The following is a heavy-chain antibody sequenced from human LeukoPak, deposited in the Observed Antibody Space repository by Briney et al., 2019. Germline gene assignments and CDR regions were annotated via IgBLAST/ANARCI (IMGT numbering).Heavy chain of an antibody. J-gene: IGHJ3*02. CDR2: IDARSGIT. D-gene: IGHD3-3*01. V-gene: IGHV3-48*01. CDR1: GFTFTIFG. CDR3: ARTYDFGRGPPGDAFDN. Sequence: GGSLRLSCAASGFTFTIFGLNWVRQAPGKVPEWVSYIDARSGITYYADSVQGRFTISRDNAQESVFLQMNSLRADDTAVYYCARTYDFGRGPPGDAFDNWGPGTLVTVSS.